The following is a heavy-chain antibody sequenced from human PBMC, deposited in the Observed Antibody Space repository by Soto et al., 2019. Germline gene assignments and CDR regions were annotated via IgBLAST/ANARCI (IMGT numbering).Heavy chain of an antibody. D-gene: IGHD2-15*01. CDR2: VNSDGSIT. CDR1: GFDFSNAW. CDR3: TRDQADSSAV. J-gene: IGHJ4*02. Sequence: EVQLVESGGGLVQPGGSLRLSCAASGFDFSNAWMHWVRQAPGKGLVWVSHVNSDGSITTYADSVKGRFTISRDNAKNTVYLQMNSPRVADTAVYYCTRDQADSSAVWGQGTRVTVSS. V-gene: IGHV3-74*01.